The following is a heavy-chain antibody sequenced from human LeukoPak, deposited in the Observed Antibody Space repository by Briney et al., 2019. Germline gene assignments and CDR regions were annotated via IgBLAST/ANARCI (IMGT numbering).Heavy chain of an antibody. Sequence: TGGSLRLSCVASGFTFSSNYMSWVRQAPGKGLEWVSVLYSGGTTYYSDSVKGRFTISRDNSKNTLYLQMNSLRAEDTAVYYCARGGSSPYYYYYYMDVWGKGTTVTVSS. D-gene: IGHD6-13*01. CDR2: LYSGGTT. J-gene: IGHJ6*03. CDR1: GFTFSSNY. CDR3: ARGGSSPYYYYYYMDV. V-gene: IGHV3-53*01.